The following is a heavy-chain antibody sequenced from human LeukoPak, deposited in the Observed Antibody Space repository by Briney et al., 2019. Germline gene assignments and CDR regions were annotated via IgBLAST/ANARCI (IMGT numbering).Heavy chain of an antibody. CDR1: GFTFSRYA. CDR2: ISSNGGST. J-gene: IGHJ5*02. Sequence: GGFLRLSCSASGFTFSRYAMHWVRQAPGKGLEYVSAISSNGGSTYYADSVKGRFTISRDNSKNTLYLQMSSLRAEDTAVYYCVKDIEAVAGTWWFDPWGQGTLVTVSS. D-gene: IGHD6-19*01. V-gene: IGHV3-64D*06. CDR3: VKDIEAVAGTWWFDP.